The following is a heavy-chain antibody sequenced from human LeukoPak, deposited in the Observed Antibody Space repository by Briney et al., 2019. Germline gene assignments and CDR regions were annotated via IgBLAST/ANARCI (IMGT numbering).Heavy chain of an antibody. D-gene: IGHD3-22*01. CDR1: GYTFTDYY. CDR3: ARMGFKDYYDSSGYYMDV. V-gene: IGHV1-2*02. Sequence: ASAKVSCKASGYTFTDYYIHWVRQAPGQGLEWMGWINPNSGGTNYAQKFQGRVTMTRDTSISTAYMELSRLRSDDTAVYYCARMGFKDYYDSSGYYMDVWGKGTTVTVSS. J-gene: IGHJ6*03. CDR2: INPNSGGT.